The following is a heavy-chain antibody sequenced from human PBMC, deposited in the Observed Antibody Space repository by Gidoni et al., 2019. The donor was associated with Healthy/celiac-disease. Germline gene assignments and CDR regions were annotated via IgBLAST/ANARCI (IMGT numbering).Heavy chain of an antibody. D-gene: IGHD2-8*01. J-gene: IGHJ4*02. V-gene: IGHV1-18*01. CDR2: ISAYNGNT. Sequence: QVQLVQSGAEVKTPGASVKVSCKASGYTFTSSGISWVRQAPGQGLEWMGWISAYNGNTNYAQKLQGRVTMTTDTSTSTAYMELRSLRSDDTAVYYCARELSSLGYCTNGVCYTSDYWGQGTLVTVSS. CDR1: GYTFTSSG. CDR3: ARELSSLGYCTNGVCYTSDY.